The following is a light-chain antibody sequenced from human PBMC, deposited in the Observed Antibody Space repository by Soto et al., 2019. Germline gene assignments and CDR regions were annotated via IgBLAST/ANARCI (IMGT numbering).Light chain of an antibody. V-gene: IGLV3-9*01. J-gene: IGLJ2*01. Sequence: SYELTQPLSVSVALGQTAIITCGGNNIGRKDVHWYQQKPGQAPVLVIYRNTKRPSGIPERFSGSNSGNTATLTIGRAQAGDEADYYCQVWDTSAVVFGGGTKVTVL. CDR1: NIGRKD. CDR3: QVWDTSAVV. CDR2: RNT.